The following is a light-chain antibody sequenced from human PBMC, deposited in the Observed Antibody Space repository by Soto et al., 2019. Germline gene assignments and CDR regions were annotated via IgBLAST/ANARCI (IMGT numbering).Light chain of an antibody. CDR2: GAS. V-gene: IGKV3-15*01. J-gene: IGKJ1*01. CDR1: QSVSSN. Sequence: EIVMTQSPATLSVSPGERATLSCRASQSVSSNLAWYQQKPGQAPRLLIYGASTRATGIPARFSGSGSGTEFTLTISSLQSEDFAVYYCQQYNNWSGFGQGTKVDNK. CDR3: QQYNNWSG.